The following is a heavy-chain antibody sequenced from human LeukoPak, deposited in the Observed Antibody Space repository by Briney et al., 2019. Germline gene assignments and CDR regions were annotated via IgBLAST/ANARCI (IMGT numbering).Heavy chain of an antibody. CDR3: ARAAYSSNWYSDC. J-gene: IGHJ4*02. D-gene: IGHD6-13*01. CDR1: GFTFSSYS. V-gene: IGHV3-48*04. CDR2: ISSSGTTI. Sequence: GGSLRLSCAASGFTFSSYSMNWVRQAPGEGLEWLSYISSSGTTIFYADSVKGRFTISRDNAKNSLHLQMNSLRADDTAVYYCARAAYSSNWYSDCWGQGTLVTVSS.